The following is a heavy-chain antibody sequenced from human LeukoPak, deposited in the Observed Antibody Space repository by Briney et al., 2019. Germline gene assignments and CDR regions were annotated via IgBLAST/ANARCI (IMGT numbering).Heavy chain of an antibody. D-gene: IGHD1-14*01. CDR1: GASINNYY. CDR2: IYYSGST. CDR3: AREKTGGVAGTYDAFDI. Sequence: SETLSLTCTVSGASINNYYWSWIRQPPGKGLEWSGYIYYSGSTNYNPSLKSRVTISVDTSKNQFSLKLSSVTAADTAVYYCAREKTGGVAGTYDAFDIWGQGTMVTVSS. V-gene: IGHV4-59*12. J-gene: IGHJ3*02.